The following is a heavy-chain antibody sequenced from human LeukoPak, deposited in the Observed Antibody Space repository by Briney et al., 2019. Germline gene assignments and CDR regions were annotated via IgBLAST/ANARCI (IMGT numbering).Heavy chain of an antibody. CDR3: ARVLSGRTIFRIWDY. D-gene: IGHD3-9*01. V-gene: IGHV4-34*01. Sequence: SSETLSLTCAVYGGSFSGYYWSWIRQPPGKGLEWIGEINHSGSTNYNPSLKSRVTISVDKSKNQFSLKLSSVTAADTAVYYCARVLSGRTIFRIWDYWGQGTLVTVSS. J-gene: IGHJ4*02. CDR2: INHSGST. CDR1: GGSFSGYY.